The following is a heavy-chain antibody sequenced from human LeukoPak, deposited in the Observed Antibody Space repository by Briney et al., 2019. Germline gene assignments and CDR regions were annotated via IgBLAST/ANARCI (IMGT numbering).Heavy chain of an antibody. CDR2: ISSSGSTI. CDR1: GFTFSSYE. J-gene: IGHJ3*01. V-gene: IGHV3-48*03. CDR3: ARQAVARPFDL. Sequence: LPGGSLRLSCAASGFTFSSYEMNWVRQAPGKGLEWVSYISSSGSTIYYADSVKGRFTISRDNAKNSLYLQMNSLRAGDTAVYYCARQAVARPFDLWGQGTMVAVSS.